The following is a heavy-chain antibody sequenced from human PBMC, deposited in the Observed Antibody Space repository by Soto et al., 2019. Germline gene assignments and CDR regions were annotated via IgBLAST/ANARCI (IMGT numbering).Heavy chain of an antibody. CDR2: IVVMSNAA. Sequence: QVVLLQSGAEVKEPGSSVRLSCQVSGSTFNNFAFSWVRQAPGQGPEWLGGIVVMSNAADYSQRFQDRVTITADTSTSTLYMELGSLKFDDTAVYYCARAIKRWEVNYYFDYWGQGTLVTVSS. V-gene: IGHV1-69*06. CDR1: GSTFNNFA. D-gene: IGHD1-26*01. J-gene: IGHJ4*02. CDR3: ARAIKRWEVNYYFDY.